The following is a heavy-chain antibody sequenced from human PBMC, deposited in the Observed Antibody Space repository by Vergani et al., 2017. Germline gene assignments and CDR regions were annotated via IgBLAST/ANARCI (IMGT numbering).Heavy chain of an antibody. V-gene: IGHV4-39*01. D-gene: IGHD2-21*01. J-gene: IGHJ4*02. CDR3: ARHISVVRPSSMTAFDY. CDR1: GYSISTSSYA. CDR2: VFYGGRT. Sequence: QMQLQESGPGLVKPSETLSLSCTVSGYSISTSSYAWGWIRQPPGKTLEWIGTVFYGGRTSYNPSLKSRVTLSLDTSKKQISLHLTSMTAADTAVYYCARHISVVRPSSMTAFDYWGQGTLVTVSS.